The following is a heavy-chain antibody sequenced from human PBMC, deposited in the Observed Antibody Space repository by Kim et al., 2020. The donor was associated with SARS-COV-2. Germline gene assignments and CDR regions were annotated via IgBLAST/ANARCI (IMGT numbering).Heavy chain of an antibody. J-gene: IGHJ6*02. D-gene: IGHD3-10*01. CDR2: IYTSGST. Sequence: SETLSLTCTVSGGSISSGSYYWSWIRQPAGKGLEWIGRIYTSGSTNYNPSLKSRVTISVDTSKNQFSLKLSSVTAADTAVYYCARDGSGSYRGGYYYYYGMDVWGQGTTVTVSS. CDR3: ARDGSGSYRGGYYYYYGMDV. V-gene: IGHV4-61*02. CDR1: GGSISSGSYY.